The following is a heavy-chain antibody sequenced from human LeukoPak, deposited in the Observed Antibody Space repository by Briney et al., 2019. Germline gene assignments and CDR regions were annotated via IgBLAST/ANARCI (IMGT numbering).Heavy chain of an antibody. Sequence: GGSLRLSCSASGFTFNIYAMHWVRQAPGTGLEYVSAISTDGRGTYYADSVKGRFTISRDNSKNTLYLQMSSLRPEDTAIYYCVEYSNSCYDPWGQGTLVTVSS. CDR1: GFTFNIYA. CDR2: ISTDGRGT. D-gene: IGHD2-2*01. J-gene: IGHJ5*02. V-gene: IGHV3-64D*06. CDR3: VEYSNSCYDP.